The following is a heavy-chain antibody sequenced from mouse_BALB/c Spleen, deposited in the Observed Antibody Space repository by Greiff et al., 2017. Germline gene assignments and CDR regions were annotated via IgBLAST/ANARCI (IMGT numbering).Heavy chain of an antibody. J-gene: IGHJ4*01. CDR1: GYTFTDYN. CDR3: ARITTVVAHYYAMDY. D-gene: IGHD1-1*01. CDR2: INPNNGGT. V-gene: IGHV1-18*01. Sequence: EVQLQQSGPELVKPGASVKIPCKASGYTFTDYNMDWVKQSHGKSLEWIGDINPNNGGTIYNQKFKGKATLTVDKSSSTAYMELRSLTSEDTAVYYCARITTVVAHYYAMDYWGQGTSVTVSS.